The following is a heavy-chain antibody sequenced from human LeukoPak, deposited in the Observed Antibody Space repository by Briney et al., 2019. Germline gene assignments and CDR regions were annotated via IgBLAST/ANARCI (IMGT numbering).Heavy chain of an antibody. CDR2: ISYDGSNK. CDR1: GFTFSSYG. Sequence: GRSLRLSCAASGFTFSSYGMHWVRQAPGKGLEWVAVISYDGSNKYYADSVKGRFTISRDNSKNTLYLQMNGLRAEDTAVYYCAKNRMARGRQYGMDVWGQGATVTVSS. J-gene: IGHJ6*02. V-gene: IGHV3-30*18. D-gene: IGHD3-10*01. CDR3: AKNRMARGRQYGMDV.